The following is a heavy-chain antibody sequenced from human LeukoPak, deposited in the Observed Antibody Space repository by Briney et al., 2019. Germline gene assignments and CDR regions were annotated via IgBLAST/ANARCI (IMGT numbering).Heavy chain of an antibody. V-gene: IGHV4-59*01. CDR3: AKIVVSGIVY. J-gene: IGHJ4*02. CDR1: GGSISSYY. D-gene: IGHD6-19*01. Sequence: SETLSLTCTVSGGSISSYYWSWIRQPPGKGLEWIGYIYYSGTTNYNPSLKSRVTISIDTSKSQFSLKLSSVTAADTAVYYCAKIVVSGIVYWGQGTLVTVSS. CDR2: IYYSGTT.